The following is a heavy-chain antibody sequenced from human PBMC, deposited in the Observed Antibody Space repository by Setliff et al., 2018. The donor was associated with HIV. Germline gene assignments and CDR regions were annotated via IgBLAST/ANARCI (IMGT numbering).Heavy chain of an antibody. CDR1: GYTFTSYA. J-gene: IGHJ4*01. V-gene: IGHV1-3*03. CDR3: ARVGSYWTQFDY. D-gene: IGHD2-15*01. CDR2: IKAGNGNT. Sequence: ASVKVSCKASGYTFTSYAMHWVRQAPGQRLEWMGWIKAGNGNTKYSQEFQGRVTIPRDTSASTAYMELSSLRSEDMAVYYCARVGSYWTQFDYWGQGTLVTVSS.